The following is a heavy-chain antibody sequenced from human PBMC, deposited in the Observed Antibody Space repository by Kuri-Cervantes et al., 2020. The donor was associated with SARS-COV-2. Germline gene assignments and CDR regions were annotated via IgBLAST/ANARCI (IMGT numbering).Heavy chain of an antibody. D-gene: IGHD2-21*01. CDR3: ARVGVVIAIPDY. CDR1: GGSFSGYY. Sequence: ESLKISCAVYGGSFSGYYWSRIRQPPGKGLEWIGEINHSGSTNYNPSLKSRVTISVDTSKNQFSLKLSSVTAADTAVYYCARVGVVIAIPDYWGQGTLVTVSS. V-gene: IGHV4-34*01. CDR2: INHSGST. J-gene: IGHJ4*02.